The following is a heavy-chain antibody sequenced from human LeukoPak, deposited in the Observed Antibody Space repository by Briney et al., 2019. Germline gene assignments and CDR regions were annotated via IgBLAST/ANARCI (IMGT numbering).Heavy chain of an antibody. D-gene: IGHD3-10*01. J-gene: IGHJ6*02. CDR2: IYHSGSA. Sequence: PSQTLSLTCAVSGGSISSGGYSWSWIRQPPGKGLEWIGYIYHSGSANYNPSLKSRVTISVDTSKNQFSLRLSSVTAADTAVYYCARYYGAGSYSTYYYFGMDVWGQGTTVTVSS. CDR3: ARYYGAGSYSTYYYFGMDV. V-gene: IGHV4-30-4*07. CDR1: GGSISSGGYS.